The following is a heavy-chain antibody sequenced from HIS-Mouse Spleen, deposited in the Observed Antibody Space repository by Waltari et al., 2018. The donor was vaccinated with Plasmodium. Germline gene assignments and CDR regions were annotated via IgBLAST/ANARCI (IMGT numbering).Heavy chain of an antibody. Sequence: QVQLVQSGAEVTKPGTSAKVSCKAPESTFSRFTISWVRTAPGPGQSWGGQAPGQGLEWMGSIIPILGITNYAQNFQGRVTITADKSTSTAYMELSSLRSEDTAVYYCARVLSIAAAGKDAFDIWGQGTMVTVSS. CDR3: ARVLSIAAAGKDAFDI. J-gene: IGHJ3*02. D-gene: IGHD6-13*01. CDR1: ESTFSRFT. CDR2: IIPILGIT. V-gene: IGHV1-69*04.